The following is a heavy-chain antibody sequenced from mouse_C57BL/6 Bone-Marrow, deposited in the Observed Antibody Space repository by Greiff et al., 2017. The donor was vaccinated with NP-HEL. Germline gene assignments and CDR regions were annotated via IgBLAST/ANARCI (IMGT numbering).Heavy chain of an antibody. CDR3: ARGDLFFYFDY. J-gene: IGHJ2*01. Sequence: EVNVVESGGGLVKPGGSLKLSCAASGFTFSSYAMSWVRQTPEKRLEWVATISDGGSYTYYPDNVKGRFTISRDNAKNNLYLQMSHLKSEDTAMYYCARGDLFFYFDYWGQGTTLTVSS. CDR1: GFTFSSYA. D-gene: IGHD1-1*01. V-gene: IGHV5-4*03. CDR2: ISDGGSYT.